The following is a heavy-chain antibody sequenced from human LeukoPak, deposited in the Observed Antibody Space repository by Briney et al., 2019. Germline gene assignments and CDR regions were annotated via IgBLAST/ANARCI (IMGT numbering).Heavy chain of an antibody. CDR2: VYSGGMT. J-gene: IGHJ4*02. D-gene: IGHD3-10*01. CDR3: AKDQVGVTPYYFDY. V-gene: IGHV3-53*01. Sequence: GGSLRLSCAVSGFTVVTNYMTWVRQAPGKGLEWVSIVYSGGMTFYADSVKGRFAISRDNSKNTLYLQMNRLRVEDTAVYYCAKDQVGVTPYYFDYWGQGTLVTVSS. CDR1: GFTVVTNY.